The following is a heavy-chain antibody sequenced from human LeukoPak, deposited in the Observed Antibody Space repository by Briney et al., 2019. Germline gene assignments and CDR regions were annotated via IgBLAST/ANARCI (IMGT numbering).Heavy chain of an antibody. CDR3: ARDLGDDRDAFDI. V-gene: IGHV3-66*01. CDR2: IYSGGNT. Sequence: GGSLRLSCAASGFTVSSNDMNWVRQAPGKGLEWVSVIYSGGNTYYADSVKGRFTISRDNSKNTLYLQMNSLRAKDTAVYYCARDLGDDRDAFDIWGQGTMVTVSS. J-gene: IGHJ3*02. CDR1: GFTVSSND. D-gene: IGHD5-24*01.